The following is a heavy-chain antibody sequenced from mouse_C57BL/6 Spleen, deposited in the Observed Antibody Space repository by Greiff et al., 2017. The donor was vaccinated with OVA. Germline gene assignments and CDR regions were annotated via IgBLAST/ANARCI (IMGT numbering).Heavy chain of an antibody. V-gene: IGHV7-3*01. CDR1: GFTFTDYY. Sequence: EVMLVESGGGLVQPGGSLSLSCAASGFTFTDYYMSWVRQPPGKALEWLGFIRNKANGYTTEYSASVKGRFTISRDNSQSILYLQMNALRAEDSATYYCARYGEGYVSYWGQGTLVTVSA. CDR3: ARYGEGYVSY. D-gene: IGHD3-2*02. J-gene: IGHJ3*01. CDR2: IRNKANGYTT.